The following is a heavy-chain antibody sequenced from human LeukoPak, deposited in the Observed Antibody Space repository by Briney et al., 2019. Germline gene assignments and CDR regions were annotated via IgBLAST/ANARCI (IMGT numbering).Heavy chain of an antibody. CDR1: GGTFSSYA. J-gene: IGHJ3*02. CDR2: INTNTGNP. D-gene: IGHD1-26*01. V-gene: IGHV7-4-1*02. Sequence: ASVKVSCKASGGTFSSYAISWVRQAPGQGLAWMGWINTNTGNPTYAQGFTGRFVFSLDTSVSTAYLQISSLKAEDTAVYYCAREVPLGALDAFDIWGQGTMVTVSS. CDR3: AREVPLGALDAFDI.